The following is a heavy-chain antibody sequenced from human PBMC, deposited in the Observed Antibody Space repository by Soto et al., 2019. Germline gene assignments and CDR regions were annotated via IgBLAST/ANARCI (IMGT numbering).Heavy chain of an antibody. CDR3: AREVPGVTSFDY. J-gene: IGHJ4*02. Sequence: QVHLVQSGPEMMQPGASVKVSCKASGYASLSHAMHWVRQVPGQVYEWLGWINAGVDGTMYSESFQDRIRITRDTSANTVYMELNALTSEDTAVYYCAREVPGVTSFDYWGQGTLVIVSS. CDR1: GYASLSHA. V-gene: IGHV1-3*01. D-gene: IGHD3-10*01. CDR2: INAGVDGT.